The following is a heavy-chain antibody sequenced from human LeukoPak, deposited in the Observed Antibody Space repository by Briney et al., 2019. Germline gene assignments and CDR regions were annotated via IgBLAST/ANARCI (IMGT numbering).Heavy chain of an antibody. CDR1: GGSFSGYY. CDR2: INHSGST. J-gene: IGHJ5*02. Sequence: PSETLSLTCAVSGGSFSGYYWTWIRQPPGEGLEWIGEINHSGSTNYNPSLKSRVTISVDTSKNQFSLKLSSVTAADTAVYYCARATVVVVAATRLNWFDPWGQGTLVTVSS. D-gene: IGHD2-15*01. V-gene: IGHV4-34*01. CDR3: ARATVVVVAATRLNWFDP.